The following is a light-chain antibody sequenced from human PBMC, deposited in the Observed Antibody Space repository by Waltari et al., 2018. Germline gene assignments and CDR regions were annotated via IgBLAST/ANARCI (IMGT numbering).Light chain of an antibody. CDR1: ALPKKY. J-gene: IGLJ2*01. CDR2: EDS. CDR3: YSVDSTGDYRV. V-gene: IGLV3-10*01. Sequence: SYELTHPPSVSVSPGQTARNTCSADALPKKYPYWYQQKSGQAPALIISEDSNRPSGIPERFSGSASGTVATLTISGAQVEDEADYYCYSVDSTGDYRVFGGGTKLTVL.